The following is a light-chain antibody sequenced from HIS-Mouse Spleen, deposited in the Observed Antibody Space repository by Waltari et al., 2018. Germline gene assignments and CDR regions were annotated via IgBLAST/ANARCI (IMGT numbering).Light chain of an antibody. CDR3: SSYTSSSFNVV. CDR2: DYR. Sequence: QSALTQPASVSGSPGQSITISCTGTSSDVGGYNYVSWDQQHPGKAPQLMIYDYRNRPSGVSNRFSGSKSGNTASLTISGLQAEDEADYYCSSYTSSSFNVVFGGGTKLTVL. CDR1: SSDVGGYNY. V-gene: IGLV2-14*03. J-gene: IGLJ2*01.